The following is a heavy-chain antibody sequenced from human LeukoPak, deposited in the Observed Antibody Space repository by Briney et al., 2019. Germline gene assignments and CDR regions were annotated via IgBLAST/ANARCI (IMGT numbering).Heavy chain of an antibody. D-gene: IGHD3-9*01. Sequence: SETLSLTCSVSGNSISSGHYWGWIRQTPGKGLEWIGSIYLSGTTYYNPSLKSRVTISVDTSKNQFSLKLSSVTAADTAVYFCARIFILSGFSSYFDSWGQGALVTVSS. CDR2: IYLSGTT. CDR3: ARIFILSGFSSYFDS. J-gene: IGHJ4*02. CDR1: GNSISSGHY. V-gene: IGHV4-38-2*02.